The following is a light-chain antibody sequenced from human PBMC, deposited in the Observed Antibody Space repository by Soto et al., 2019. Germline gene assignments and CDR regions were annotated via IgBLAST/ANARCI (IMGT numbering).Light chain of an antibody. Sequence: QSVLTQPPSVSAAPGQMVTITCFGSSSNIGKNYVSWYQQFPGRAPKLLIYDTTQRPSGIPDRVSGSKSGTSATLGITGLQTGDEADYYCATWDSSLSALAFGTGTKLTVL. CDR1: SSNIGKNY. CDR2: DTT. V-gene: IGLV1-51*01. J-gene: IGLJ1*01. CDR3: ATWDSSLSALA.